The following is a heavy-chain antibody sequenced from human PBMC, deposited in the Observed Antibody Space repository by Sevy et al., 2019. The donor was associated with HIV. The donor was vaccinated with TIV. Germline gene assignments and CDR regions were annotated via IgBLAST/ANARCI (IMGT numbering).Heavy chain of an antibody. J-gene: IGHJ4*02. CDR2: INHTGGT. Sequence: SETLSLTCAVYGGSFSGYYWRWIRQPPGKGLEWIGEINHTGGTKYNPSLMRRDTISFDNSKNQFSLRLTSITAADTAMYYCASLDHWGQGTLVTVSS. V-gene: IGHV4-34*01. CDR1: GGSFSGYY. CDR3: ASLDH.